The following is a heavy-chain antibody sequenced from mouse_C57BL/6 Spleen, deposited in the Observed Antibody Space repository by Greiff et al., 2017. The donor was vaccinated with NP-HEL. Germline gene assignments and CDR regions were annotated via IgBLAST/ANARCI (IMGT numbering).Heavy chain of an antibody. V-gene: IGHV1-18*01. J-gene: IGHJ3*01. D-gene: IGHD2-12*01. CDR1: GYTFTDYN. CDR2: INPNNGGT. Sequence: EVQLQQSGPELVKPGASVKIPCKASGYTFTDYNMDWVKQSHGKSLEWIGDINPNNGGTIYNQKFKGKATLTVDKSSSTAYMELRSLTSEDTAVYYCARRGPYYRGAYWGQGTLVTVSA. CDR3: ARRGPYYRGAY.